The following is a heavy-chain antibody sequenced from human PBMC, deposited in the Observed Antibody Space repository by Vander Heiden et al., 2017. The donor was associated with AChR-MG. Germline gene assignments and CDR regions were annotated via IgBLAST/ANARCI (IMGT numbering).Heavy chain of an antibody. CDR2: ISYDGSNK. CDR1: GFTFSSYG. Sequence: QVQLVESGGGVVQPGRSLRLPCAASGFTFSSYGMHWVRQAPGKGLEWVAVISYDGSNKYYADSVKGRFTISRDNSKNTLYLQMNSLRAEDTAVYYCAKDHDYGDYEWRALFDYWGQGTLVTVSS. CDR3: AKDHDYGDYEWRALFDY. J-gene: IGHJ4*02. D-gene: IGHD4-17*01. V-gene: IGHV3-30*18.